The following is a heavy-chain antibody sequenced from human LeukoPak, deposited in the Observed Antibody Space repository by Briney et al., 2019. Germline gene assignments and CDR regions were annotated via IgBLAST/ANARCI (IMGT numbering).Heavy chain of an antibody. D-gene: IGHD3-10*02. V-gene: IGHV3-53*01. Sequence: PGGSLRLSCAASGFTVSSNYMNWVRQAPGKGLEWVSVIYSGGSTYYADSVKGRFTISRDNSKNTLYLQMNSLRAEDTAVYYCAKMFGSGKRDSWFDYWGQGTLVTVSS. CDR2: IYSGGST. CDR1: GFTVSSNY. J-gene: IGHJ4*02. CDR3: AKMFGSGKRDSWFDY.